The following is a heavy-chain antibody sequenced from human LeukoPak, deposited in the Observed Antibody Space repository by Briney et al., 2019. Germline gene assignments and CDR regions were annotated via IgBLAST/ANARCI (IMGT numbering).Heavy chain of an antibody. D-gene: IGHD4-17*01. Sequence: EASVKVSCKASGYTFTSYFMHWVRQAPGQGLDWMGIINPSGGSTSYAQKFQGRVTMTRDTSTSTVYMELSSLRSEDTAVYYCARDSADYGDYGYWGQGTLVTVSS. J-gene: IGHJ4*02. CDR2: INPSGGST. CDR3: ARDSADYGDYGY. CDR1: GYTFTSYF. V-gene: IGHV1-46*01.